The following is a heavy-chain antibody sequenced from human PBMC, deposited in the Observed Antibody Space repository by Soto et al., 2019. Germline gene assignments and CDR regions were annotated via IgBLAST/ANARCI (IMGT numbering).Heavy chain of an antibody. D-gene: IGHD1-26*01. CDR2: INAGNGKT. CDR1: GYTFTTYT. J-gene: IGHJ3*02. CDR3: ARYSGSYQDAFDI. V-gene: IGHV1-3*01. Sequence: GASVKVSCKASGYTFTTYTMHWVRQAPGQRLKWMGWINAGNGKTKYSQKFQGRVTITRDTSASTAYMELSSLRSEDTAVYYCARYSGSYQDAFDIWGQGTMVTVSS.